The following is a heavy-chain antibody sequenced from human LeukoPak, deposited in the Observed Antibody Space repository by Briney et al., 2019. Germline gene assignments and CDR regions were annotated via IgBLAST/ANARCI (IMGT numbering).Heavy chain of an antibody. V-gene: IGHV4-59*01. J-gene: IGHJ6*02. Sequence: SETLSLTCTVSGGSISSYYWSWIRQPPGKGLEWIGYIYYSGSTYYNPSLKSRVTISVDTSKNQFSLKLSSVTAADTAVYYCARGSDFDWLPQEYYYYYGMDVWGQGTTVTVSS. CDR1: GGSISSYY. CDR3: ARGSDFDWLPQEYYYYYGMDV. D-gene: IGHD3-9*01. CDR2: IYYSGST.